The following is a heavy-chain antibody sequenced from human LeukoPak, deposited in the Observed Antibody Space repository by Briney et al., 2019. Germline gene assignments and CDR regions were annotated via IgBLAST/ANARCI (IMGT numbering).Heavy chain of an antibody. Sequence: SETLSLTCTVSGGSISSYYWSWIRQPPGKGLEWIGYIYYSGSTNYNPSLKSRVTISVDTSKNQFSLKPSSVTAADTAVYYCARDSKENWFDPWGQGTLVTVSS. CDR2: IYYSGST. J-gene: IGHJ5*02. V-gene: IGHV4-59*01. CDR3: ARDSKENWFDP. CDR1: GGSISSYY. D-gene: IGHD3-3*02.